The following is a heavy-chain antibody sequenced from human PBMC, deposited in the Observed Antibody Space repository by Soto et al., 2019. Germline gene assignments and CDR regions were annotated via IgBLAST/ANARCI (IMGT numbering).Heavy chain of an antibody. V-gene: IGHV1-58*02. CDR3: AAGFYVLRYFVNAPGAENYYYGMDV. CDR1: GFTFTSSA. CDR2: IVVGSGNT. J-gene: IGHJ6*02. D-gene: IGHD3-9*01. Sequence: GASVKVSCKASGFTFTSSAMQWVRQARGQRLEWIGWIVVGSGNTNYAQKFQERVTITRDMSTSTAYMELSSLRSEDTAVYYCAAGFYVLRYFVNAPGAENYYYGMDVWG.